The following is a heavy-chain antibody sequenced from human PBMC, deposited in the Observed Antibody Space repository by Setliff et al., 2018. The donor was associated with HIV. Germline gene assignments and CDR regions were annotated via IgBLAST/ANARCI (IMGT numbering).Heavy chain of an antibody. CDR2: INPSGGST. CDR3: ARLRHNRPWLVVNSPLDS. J-gene: IGHJ4*02. D-gene: IGHD6-19*01. CDR1: GYTFTSYY. V-gene: IGHV1-46*01. Sequence: GASVKVSCKASGYTFTSYYMHWVRQAPGQGLEWMGIINPSGGSTSYAQKFQGRVTMTRDTSTSTVYMELSSLTSKDTAIYYCARLRHNRPWLVVNSPLDSWGQGTLVTVSS.